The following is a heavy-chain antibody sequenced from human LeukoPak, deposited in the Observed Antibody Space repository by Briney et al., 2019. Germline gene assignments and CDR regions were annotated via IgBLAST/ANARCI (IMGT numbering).Heavy chain of an antibody. D-gene: IGHD6-19*01. Sequence: SEPLSLTCAVQGGPFTGYYCSWIRQPPGKGLEWIGEINHSGSTNYNPSLKSRVTISVDTSKNQFSLKLSSVTAADTAVYYCARRLVLGFIDYCGQGTLVTVSS. J-gene: IGHJ4*02. CDR1: GGPFTGYY. CDR3: ARRLVLGFIDY. V-gene: IGHV4-34*01. CDR2: INHSGST.